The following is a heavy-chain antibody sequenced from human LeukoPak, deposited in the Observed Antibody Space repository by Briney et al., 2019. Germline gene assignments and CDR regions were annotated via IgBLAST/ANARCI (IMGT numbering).Heavy chain of an antibody. CDR3: VRETATSYYDSAGYYRQTEVFDV. CDR1: GGSVNSDSFY. D-gene: IGHD3-22*01. J-gene: IGHJ3*01. CDR2: VYYSGRA. Sequence: PSQTPSLTCSVSGGSVNSDSFYWTWIRQPPGKGLEWIGYVYYSGRANYNPTLKSRVTISVDTSKNQFSLRLNSVTAADTALYYCVRETATSYYDSAGYYRQTEVFDVWGQGTKVTVSS. V-gene: IGHV4-61*01.